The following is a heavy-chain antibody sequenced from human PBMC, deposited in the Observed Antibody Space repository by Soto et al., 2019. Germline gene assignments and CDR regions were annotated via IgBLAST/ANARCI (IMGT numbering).Heavy chain of an antibody. CDR2: MYYSGNV. D-gene: IGHD3-16*01. V-gene: IGHV4-59*01. CDR3: ARGGPTNWFDP. J-gene: IGHJ5*02. Sequence: PSETLSLTCTVSGASITSSYWTWIRQPPGKGLEWIGYMYYSGNVNYNPSLKSRVTTSLDTSKNQFSLNLRSVTAADTAVYYCARGGPTNWFDPWGQGTLGTVAS. CDR1: GASITSSY.